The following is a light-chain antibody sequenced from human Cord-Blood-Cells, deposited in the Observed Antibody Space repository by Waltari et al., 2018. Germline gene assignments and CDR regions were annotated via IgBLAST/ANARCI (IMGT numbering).Light chain of an antibody. CDR1: RRAAGGYNY. CDR2: DVS. CDR3: SSYTSSSTVV. J-gene: IGLJ2*01. Sequence: QSALTQPAFVSGSPGQSITIPCPGTRRAAGGYNYVSWYQQHPGKAPKLLIYDVSKRPSGVSNRFSGSKSGNTASLTISGLQAEDEADYYCSSYTSSSTVVFGGGTKLTVL. V-gene: IGLV2-14*01.